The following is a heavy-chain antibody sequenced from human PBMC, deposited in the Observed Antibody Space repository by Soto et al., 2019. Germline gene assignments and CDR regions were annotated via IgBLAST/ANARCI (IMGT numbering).Heavy chain of an antibody. CDR3: ARGPRILRYFDWLGYNWFDP. V-gene: IGHV4-34*01. CDR1: GGSFSGYY. CDR2: INHSGST. J-gene: IGHJ5*02. Sequence: PSETLSLTCAVYGGSFSGYYWSWIRQPPGKGLEWIGEINHSGSTNYNPSLKSRVTISVDTSKNQFSLKLSSVTAADTAVYYCARGPRILRYFDWLGYNWFDPWGQGTQVTVSS. D-gene: IGHD3-9*01.